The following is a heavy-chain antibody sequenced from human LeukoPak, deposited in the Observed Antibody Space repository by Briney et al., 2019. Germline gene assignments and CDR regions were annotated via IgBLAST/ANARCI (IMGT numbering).Heavy chain of an antibody. V-gene: IGHV3-74*01. CDR3: ARFSRGNPDY. Sequence: GGSLRLSCAASGFTFTSHWMHWVRQTPGKGLVWVSGINTDGISTSYADSVKGRFTISRDNAKNTLYLQMNSLRAEDTAVYYCARFSRGNPDYWGQGTLVTVSS. J-gene: IGHJ4*02. D-gene: IGHD2/OR15-2a*01. CDR2: INTDGIST. CDR1: GFTFTSHW.